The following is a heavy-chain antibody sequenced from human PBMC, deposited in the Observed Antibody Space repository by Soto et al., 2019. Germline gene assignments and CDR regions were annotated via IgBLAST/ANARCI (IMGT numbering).Heavy chain of an antibody. Sequence: ESGGGLVQPGRSLRLSCAATGFTFDDYAMHWVRQAPGEGLEWVSSISWNSGDIGYADSVKGRFTISRDNAKNSLHLQMNSLRAEDTALYYCAKGNYAYYYYYMDVWGKGTTVTVSS. CDR3: AKGNYAYYYYYMDV. CDR2: ISWNSGDI. D-gene: IGHD4-17*01. V-gene: IGHV3-9*01. J-gene: IGHJ6*03. CDR1: GFTFDDYA.